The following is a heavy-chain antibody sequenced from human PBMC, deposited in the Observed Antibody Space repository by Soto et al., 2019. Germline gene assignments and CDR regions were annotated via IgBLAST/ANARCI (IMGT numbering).Heavy chain of an antibody. D-gene: IGHD6-19*01. CDR1: GFTFSSYG. CDR3: AKVRLYSSGYGDIGDYFDY. CDR2: ISYDGSNK. J-gene: IGHJ4*02. V-gene: IGHV3-30*18. Sequence: QVQLVESGGGVVQPGRSLRLSCAASGFTFSSYGMHWVRQAPGKGLEWVAVISYDGSNKYYADSVKGRFTISRDNSKNPLYLQMNSLRAEDTAVYYCAKVRLYSSGYGDIGDYFDYWGQGTLVTVSS.